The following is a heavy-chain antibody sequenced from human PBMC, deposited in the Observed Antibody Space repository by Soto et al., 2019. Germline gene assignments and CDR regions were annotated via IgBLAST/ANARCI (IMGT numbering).Heavy chain of an antibody. CDR2: ISGYNGNT. D-gene: IGHD1-1*01. J-gene: IGHJ6*02. CDR3: ARDKGYDFGWSSSSGMDV. Sequence: QVQLVQSGAEVMTPGASVKVSCKASGYTFSNFGLSWVRQAPGQGLEWMGWISGYNGNTNSAERFQGRVTMTTDTSTSTAYMEVRSLTSDDTAVYYCARDKGYDFGWSSSSGMDVWGQGTTVTVSS. V-gene: IGHV1-18*01. CDR1: GYTFSNFG.